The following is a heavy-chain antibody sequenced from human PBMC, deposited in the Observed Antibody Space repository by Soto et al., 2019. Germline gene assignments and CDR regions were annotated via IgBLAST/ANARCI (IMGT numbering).Heavy chain of an antibody. CDR3: ARVSVVRGLIMGSFDY. D-gene: IGHD3-10*01. CDR1: GFTFSTYC. J-gene: IGHJ4*02. Sequence: GGSLILSYGASGFTFSTYCMSWVRTAPGKGLEWVSAIAGPGGGASYADSVKGRFTISRDNARNSLYLHMNSLRAEDTAVYYCARVSVVRGLIMGSFDYWGQGILVTVSS. V-gene: IGHV3-23*01. CDR2: IAGPGGGA.